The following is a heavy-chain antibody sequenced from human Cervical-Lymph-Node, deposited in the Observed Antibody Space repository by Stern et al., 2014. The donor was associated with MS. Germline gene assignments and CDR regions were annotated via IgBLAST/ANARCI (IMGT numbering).Heavy chain of an antibody. CDR3: ASPGFGESFYFDY. D-gene: IGHD3-10*01. CDR1: GGSVTSSAYY. J-gene: IGHJ4*02. V-gene: IGHV4-39*01. Sequence: QLQLQESGPGLVKPSETLSLTCTVSGGSVTSSAYYWGWIRQPPGKGLEWIGNIYYSGSTYYTPSLRGRVTISVDTSKTQFSLKLNSLTAADTAVYYCASPGFGESFYFDYWGRGTRVTVSS. CDR2: IYYSGST.